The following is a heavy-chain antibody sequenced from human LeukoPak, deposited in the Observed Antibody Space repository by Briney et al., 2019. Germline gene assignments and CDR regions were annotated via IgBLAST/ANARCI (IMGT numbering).Heavy chain of an antibody. CDR2: ISSTTSI. CDR3: AGRYCGTTTCPNFDY. D-gene: IGHD2-2*01. Sequence: GGSLRLSCVGSGFTFSSYGMNWVRQAPGKGLEWIAYISSTTSIYYADSVRGRFTISRDNAKNSVFLQMNSLRDEDTAVYYCAGRYCGTTTCPNFDYWGQGILVTVSS. CDR1: GFTFSSYG. J-gene: IGHJ4*02. V-gene: IGHV3-48*02.